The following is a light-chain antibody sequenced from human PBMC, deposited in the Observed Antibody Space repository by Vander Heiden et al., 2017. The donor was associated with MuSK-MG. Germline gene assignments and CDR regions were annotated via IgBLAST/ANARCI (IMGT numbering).Light chain of an antibody. Sequence: EVVMTQSPATLSVSPRERVTLSCRASQPVDRNLAWYQETPGQAPRLVMFRASTRATGLPARFNGDGSGTDFTLTITSPQSEDSAIYYCQQDNTWPPTFGQGTRLXIK. CDR1: QPVDRN. CDR2: RAS. CDR3: QQDNTWPPT. J-gene: IGKJ5*01. V-gene: IGKV3-15*01.